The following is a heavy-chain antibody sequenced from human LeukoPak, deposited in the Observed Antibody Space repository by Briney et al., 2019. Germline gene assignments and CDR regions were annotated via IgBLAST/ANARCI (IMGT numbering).Heavy chain of an antibody. J-gene: IGHJ4*02. CDR3: AKAPVTTCSGAYCYPFDY. CDR1: GFTFDDYG. D-gene: IGHD2-15*01. V-gene: IGHV3-20*04. CDR2: INWNGGST. Sequence: GGSLRLSCAASGFTFDDYGMSWVRQAPGKGLEWVSGINWNGGSTGYADSVKGRFTISRDSYKNTLYLQMNSLRAEDAAVYYCAKAPVTTCSGAYCYPFDYWGQGTLVTVSS.